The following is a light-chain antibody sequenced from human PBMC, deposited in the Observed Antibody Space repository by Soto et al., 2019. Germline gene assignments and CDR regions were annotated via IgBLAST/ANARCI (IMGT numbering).Light chain of an antibody. CDR2: AAS. V-gene: IGKV1-17*03. Sequence: DIQMTQSPSAMSASVGDRVTITCRASRGITNYVAWFQQKPGQVPKRLIYAASSLQRGVPSRFSGSGSGTEFTLTISSLQPEDFATYYCLQHNTYQHTFGQGTKLEIK. J-gene: IGKJ2*01. CDR3: LQHNTYQHT. CDR1: RGITNY.